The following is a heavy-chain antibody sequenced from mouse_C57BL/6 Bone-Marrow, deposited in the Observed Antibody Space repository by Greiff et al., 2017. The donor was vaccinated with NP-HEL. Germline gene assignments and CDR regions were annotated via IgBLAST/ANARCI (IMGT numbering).Heavy chain of an antibody. CDR3: ARWPYYGSSPWWFDV. J-gene: IGHJ1*03. Sequence: VQGVESGAELARPGASVKLSCKASGYTFTSYGISWVKQRTGQGLEWIGEIYPRSGNTYYNEKFKGKATLTADKSSSTAYMELRSLTSEDSAVYFCARWPYYGSSPWWFDVWGTGTTVTVSS. CDR1: GYTFTSYG. V-gene: IGHV1-81*01. D-gene: IGHD1-1*01. CDR2: IYPRSGNT.